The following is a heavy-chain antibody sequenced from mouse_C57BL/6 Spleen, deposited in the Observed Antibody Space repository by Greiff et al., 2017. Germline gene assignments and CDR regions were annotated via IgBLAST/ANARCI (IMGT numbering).Heavy chain of an antibody. V-gene: IGHV1-55*01. J-gene: IGHJ3*01. CDR2: IYPGSGST. CDR3: ARRWFAY. CDR1: GYTFTSYW. Sequence: QVQLQQPGAELVKPGASVKMSCKASGYTFTSYWITWVKQRPGQGLEWIGDIYPGSGSTNYNEKFKSKATLTVDTSSSTAYMQLSSLTSANSAVYYCARRWFAYWGQGTLVTVSA.